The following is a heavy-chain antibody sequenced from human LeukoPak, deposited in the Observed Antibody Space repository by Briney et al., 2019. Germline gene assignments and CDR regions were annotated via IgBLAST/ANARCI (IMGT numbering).Heavy chain of an antibody. J-gene: IGHJ4*03. D-gene: IGHD4-17*01. CDR1: GLTFTNNA. CDR3: ATLNHDHGAN. Sequence: PGETLRLSCAASGLTFTNNAMSWVRQAPGKGLEWVTAISGSGATYYADSVKGRFAISRDNSKNPLYLQMNSLGAEDTALYYCATLNHDHGANWGQGTLVTVSS. V-gene: IGHV3-23*01. CDR2: ISGSGAT.